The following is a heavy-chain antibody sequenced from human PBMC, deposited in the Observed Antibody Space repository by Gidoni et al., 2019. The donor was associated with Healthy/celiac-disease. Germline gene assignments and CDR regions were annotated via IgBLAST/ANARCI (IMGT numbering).Heavy chain of an antibody. V-gene: IGHV4-34*01. Sequence: QVQLQQWGAGLLKPAETLSLTCAVYGGSFSGYYWSWLRQPPGKGLEWIGEINHSGSTNYNPSLKSRVTISVDTSKNQFSLKLSSVTAADTAVYYCARDARRVSHHPSGAFDIWGQGTMVTVSS. CDR3: ARDARRVSHHPSGAFDI. CDR2: INHSGST. CDR1: GGSFSGYY. J-gene: IGHJ3*02. D-gene: IGHD1-26*01.